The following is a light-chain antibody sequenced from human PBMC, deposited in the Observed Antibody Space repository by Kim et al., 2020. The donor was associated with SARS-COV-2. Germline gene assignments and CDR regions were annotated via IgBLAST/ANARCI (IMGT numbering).Light chain of an antibody. CDR1: SLRSYY. J-gene: IGLJ2*01. Sequence: SYELTQDPAVSVALGQTVRITCQGDSLRSYYASWYQQKPGQAPVLVIYGKNNRPSGIPDRFSGSSSGNTASLTITGAQAEDEADYYCNSRDSSGNHVVFGGGTKLTVL. CDR2: GKN. V-gene: IGLV3-19*01. CDR3: NSRDSSGNHVV.